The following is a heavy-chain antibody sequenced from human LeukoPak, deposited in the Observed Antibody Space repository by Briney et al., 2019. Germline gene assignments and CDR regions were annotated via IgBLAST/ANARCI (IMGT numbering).Heavy chain of an antibody. CDR3: ARDNSVEDTAWWFDP. D-gene: IGHD4-23*01. CDR2: INPSGGST. J-gene: IGHJ5*02. V-gene: IGHV1-46*01. Sequence: ASVKVCCKASGYTFTVYYMHWVRQPPAQGLGWMGIINPSGGSTSYAQKFQGRVTMTRDMSTSTDYMELSSLRSEDTAVYYCARDNSVEDTAWWFDPWGQGTLVTVSS. CDR1: GYTFTVYY.